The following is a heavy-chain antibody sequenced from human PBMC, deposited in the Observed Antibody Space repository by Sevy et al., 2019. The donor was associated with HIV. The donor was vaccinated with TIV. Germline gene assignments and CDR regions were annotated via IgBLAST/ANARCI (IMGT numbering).Heavy chain of an antibody. V-gene: IGHV1-24*01. D-gene: IGHD3-22*01. J-gene: IGHJ4*02. CDR2: FDPEDGET. Sequence: ASVKVSCKVSGYTLTELSMHWVRQAPGKGLEWMGGFDPEDGETIYAQKIQGRVTMNEDTSIDTAYMELSSLRSEDTAVYYCATATEYYYDSSGSKPYYFDYWGQGTLVTVSS. CDR3: ATATEYYYDSSGSKPYYFDY. CDR1: GYTLTELS.